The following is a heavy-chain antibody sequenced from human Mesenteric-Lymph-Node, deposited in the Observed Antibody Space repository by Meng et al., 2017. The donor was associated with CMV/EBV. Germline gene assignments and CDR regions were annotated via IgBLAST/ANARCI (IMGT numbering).Heavy chain of an antibody. V-gene: IGHV3-23*03. CDR3: ARQRPGVGHYFDF. CDR2: ISRGGSDT. CDR1: GFTFTTYA. J-gene: IGHJ4*02. Sequence: GESLKISCAASGFTFTTYAMSWVRQAPGKGLEWVSVISRGGSDTYYVDSVKGRFTISRDNSKNTLYLQMNSLRAEDTAMYYCARQRPGVGHYFDFWGQGTLVTVSS. D-gene: IGHD1-26*01.